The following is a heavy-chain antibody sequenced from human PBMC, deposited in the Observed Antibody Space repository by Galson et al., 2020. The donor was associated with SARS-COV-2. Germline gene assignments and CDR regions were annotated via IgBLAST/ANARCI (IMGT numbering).Heavy chain of an antibody. Sequence: ALHGESLKISCAASGFTFSSYWMHWVRQAPGKGLVWVSRIYSEGSSTSYADSVKGRFTISGDNAKNTLYLQMNSLRAEDTAVYYCARGDMGNDYFDYWGQGTLVT. CDR2: IYSEGSST. V-gene: IGHV3-74*01. J-gene: IGHJ4*02. CDR1: GFTFSSYW. D-gene: IGHD7-27*01. CDR3: ARGDMGNDYFDY.